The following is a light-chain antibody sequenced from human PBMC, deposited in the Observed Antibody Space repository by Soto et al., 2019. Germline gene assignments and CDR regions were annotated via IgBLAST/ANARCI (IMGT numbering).Light chain of an antibody. J-gene: IGKJ1*01. CDR3: QQYNNWPRT. CDR2: GAS. CDR1: QSVSSN. Sequence: EIVMTQSPATLSVSPGERATLSCRASQSVSSNLAWYQQKPGQAPSLLIYGASTRATGIPARFSGSGSGTDFTLTISSLHSEDFAVYYCQQYNNWPRTFGQGTKVDIK. V-gene: IGKV3-15*01.